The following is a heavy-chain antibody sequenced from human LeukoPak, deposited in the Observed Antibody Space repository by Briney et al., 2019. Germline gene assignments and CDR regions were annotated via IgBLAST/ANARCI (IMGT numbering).Heavy chain of an antibody. J-gene: IGHJ2*01. D-gene: IGHD3-22*01. CDR1: GFTFSSYG. V-gene: IGHV3-23*01. Sequence: GGSLRLSCAASGFTFSSYGMSWVRQAPGKGLEWVSAISGSGGSTYYADSVKGRFTISRDNSKNTLYLQMNSLRAEDTAVYYCASRYDSSGYYVGWYFDLWGRGTLVTVSS. CDR2: ISGSGGST. CDR3: ASRYDSSGYYVGWYFDL.